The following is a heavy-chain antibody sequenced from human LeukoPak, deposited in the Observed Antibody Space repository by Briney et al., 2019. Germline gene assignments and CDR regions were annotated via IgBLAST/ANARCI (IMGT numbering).Heavy chain of an antibody. CDR2: IYYSGST. D-gene: IGHD2-15*01. Sequence: SETLSLTCTVSGGSISSYYWSWIRQPPGKGLEWIGYIYYSGSTNYNPSLKSRVTISVDTSKNQFSLKLSSVTAADTAVYYSACTPLDWFDPWGQGTLVTVSS. J-gene: IGHJ5*02. V-gene: IGHV4-59*01. CDR1: GGSISSYY. CDR3: ACTPLDWFDP.